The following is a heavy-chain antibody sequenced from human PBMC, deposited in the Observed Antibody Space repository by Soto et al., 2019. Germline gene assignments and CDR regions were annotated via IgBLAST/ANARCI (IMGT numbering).Heavy chain of an antibody. CDR3: ARHGDDYGMDV. CDR1: GGSISSYY. J-gene: IGHJ6*02. Sequence: SETLSLTCTVSGGSISSYYWSWIRQPPGKGLEWIGSIYYSGSTYYNPSLKSRVTISVDTSKNQFSLKLSSVTAADTAVYYCARHGDDYGMDVWGQGTTVTVSS. V-gene: IGHV4-59*05. D-gene: IGHD7-27*01. CDR2: IYYSGST.